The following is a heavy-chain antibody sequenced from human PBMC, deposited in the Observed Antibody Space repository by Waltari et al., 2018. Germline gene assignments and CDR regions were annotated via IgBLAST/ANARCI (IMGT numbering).Heavy chain of an antibody. Sequence: QVQLQESGPGLVKPSETLSLTCTVSGGSISSYYWSWIRQPAGKGLEWIGRIYTSGSTNYNPSLKSRVTMSVDTSKNQFSLKLSSVTAADTAVYYCARDDPRGRAIFGVVPPVEYYMDVWGKGTTVTISS. CDR1: GGSISSYY. J-gene: IGHJ6*03. V-gene: IGHV4-4*07. D-gene: IGHD3-3*01. CDR3: ARDDPRGRAIFGVVPPVEYYMDV. CDR2: IYTSGST.